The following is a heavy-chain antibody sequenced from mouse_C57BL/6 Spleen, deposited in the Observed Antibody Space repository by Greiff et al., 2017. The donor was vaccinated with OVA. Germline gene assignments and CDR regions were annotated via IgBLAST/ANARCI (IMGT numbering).Heavy chain of an antibody. CDR3: ARLLWLRRHWYFEV. CDR2: INPNNGGT. D-gene: IGHD2-2*01. J-gene: IGHJ1*03. CDR1: GYTFTDYY. Sequence: EVQLQQSGPELVKPGASVKISCKASGYTFTDYYMNWVKQSHGKSLEWIGDINPNNGGTSYNQKIKGKATLTVDKSSSTAYMELRSLTSEDSAVYDCARLLWLRRHWYFEVWGTGTTVTVSS. V-gene: IGHV1-26*01.